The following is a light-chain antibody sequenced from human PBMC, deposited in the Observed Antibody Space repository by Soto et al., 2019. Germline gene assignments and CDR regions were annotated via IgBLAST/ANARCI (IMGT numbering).Light chain of an antibody. Sequence: QSVLTQPPSASGTPGQRVTISCSGSSSNIGSNNVNWYQQLPGTAPKLLIYSNNQRPSGVPDRFSGSKSGTSASLAISGLQAEEEAEYYCAAWDGSLNWLVFGGGTKLTVL. CDR1: SSNIGSNN. V-gene: IGLV1-44*01. CDR3: AAWDGSLNWLV. CDR2: SNN. J-gene: IGLJ2*01.